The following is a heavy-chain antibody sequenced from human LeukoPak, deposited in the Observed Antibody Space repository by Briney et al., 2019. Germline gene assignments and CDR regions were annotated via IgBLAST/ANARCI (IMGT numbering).Heavy chain of an antibody. V-gene: IGHV4-34*01. CDR2: INHSGGT. Sequence: PSETLSLTCAVYGGSFSGYYWSWIRQPPGKGLEWIGEINHSGGTSYHPSLKSRVTISLDTSKIQFSLNLTSVTAADTAVYYCARIIGLKRNMDVWGHGTTVTVSS. CDR3: ARIIGLKRNMDV. CDR1: GGSFSGYY. J-gene: IGHJ6*02. D-gene: IGHD3-16*02.